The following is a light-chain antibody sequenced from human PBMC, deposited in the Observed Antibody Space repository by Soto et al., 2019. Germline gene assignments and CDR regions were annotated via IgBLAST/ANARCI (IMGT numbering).Light chain of an antibody. CDR1: QSVLYSSNTKNY. CDR2: WAS. V-gene: IGKV4-1*01. CDR3: QQYYSTPLT. Sequence: DIVMTQSPDSLAVSLGERATINCKSSQSVLYSSNTKNYLAWYQQKPGQPPKLLIYWASTRESGVPDRFSGSGSWTDFTLTISSLQAEDVAVYYCQQYYSTPLTFGGGTKVEI. J-gene: IGKJ4*01.